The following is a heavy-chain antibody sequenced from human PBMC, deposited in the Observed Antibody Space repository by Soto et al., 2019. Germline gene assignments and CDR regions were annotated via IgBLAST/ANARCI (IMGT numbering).Heavy chain of an antibody. J-gene: IGHJ4*02. D-gene: IGHD1-26*01. CDR1: GGTFSSYT. Sequence: QVQLVQSGAEVKKPGSSVKVSCKASGGTFSSYTISWVRQAPGQGLEWMGRIIPILGIANYAQKFQGRVXIXXDKSTSTAYMELSSLRSEDTAVYYCARDWDGCFDYWGQGTLVTVSS. CDR2: IIPILGIA. V-gene: IGHV1-69*08. CDR3: ARDWDGCFDY.